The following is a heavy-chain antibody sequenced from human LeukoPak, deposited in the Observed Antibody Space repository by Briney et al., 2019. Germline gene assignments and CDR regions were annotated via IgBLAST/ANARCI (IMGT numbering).Heavy chain of an antibody. V-gene: IGHV4-39*01. D-gene: IGHD1-1*01. CDR3: ARRTGYYYYMDV. J-gene: IGHJ6*03. CDR2: IYYSGST. Sequence: SSETLSLTCTVSGGSISSSSYYWGWIRQPPGKGLEWIGSIYYSGSTYYNPSLKSRVTISVDTSKNQFSLKLSSVTAADTAVYYCARRTGYYYYMDVWGKGTTVTISS. CDR1: GGSISSSSYY.